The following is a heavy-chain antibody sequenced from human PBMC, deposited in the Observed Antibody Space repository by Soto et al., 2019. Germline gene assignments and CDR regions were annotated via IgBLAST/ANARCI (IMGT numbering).Heavy chain of an antibody. CDR1: GFTFSSYA. CDR2: ISYDGSSK. J-gene: IGHJ4*02. CDR3: AKDLDYDILTGYYTCPDY. D-gene: IGHD3-9*01. Sequence: GGSLRLSCAVSGFTFSSYAMHWVRQAPGKGLEWVAVISYDGSSKSYGDSVKGRFTISRDNSKNTLYLQMNSLRAEDTAVYYCAKDLDYDILTGYYTCPDYWGQGTLVTVS. V-gene: IGHV3-30-3*01.